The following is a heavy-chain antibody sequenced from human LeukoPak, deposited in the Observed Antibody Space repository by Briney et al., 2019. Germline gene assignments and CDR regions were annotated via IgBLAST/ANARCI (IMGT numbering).Heavy chain of an antibody. Sequence: GSLRLSCAASGFTFSTYAMSWVRQAPGKGLEWVSVIRDSGGSTYYADSVKGRFTISRDNSKNTLYLQMNSLRAEDTAVYYCAKDGVRIAASGLLDNWGQGTLVTVSS. V-gene: IGHV3-23*01. CDR3: AKDGVRIAASGLLDN. J-gene: IGHJ4*02. CDR1: GFTFSTYA. CDR2: IRDSGGST. D-gene: IGHD6-13*01.